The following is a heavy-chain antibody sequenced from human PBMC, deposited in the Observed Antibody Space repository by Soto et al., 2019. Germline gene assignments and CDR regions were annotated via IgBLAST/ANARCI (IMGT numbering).Heavy chain of an antibody. CDR2: ISSSSSYI. V-gene: IGHV3-21*01. CDR3: AREEQLERRGDFDY. D-gene: IGHD1-1*01. Sequence: EVQLLESGGGLVKPGGSLRLSCAASGFTFSSYSMNWVRQAPGKGLEWVSSISSSSSYIYYADSVKGRFTISRDNAKNSLYLQMNSLRAEDTAVYYCAREEQLERRGDFDYWGQGTLVTVSS. CDR1: GFTFSSYS. J-gene: IGHJ4*02.